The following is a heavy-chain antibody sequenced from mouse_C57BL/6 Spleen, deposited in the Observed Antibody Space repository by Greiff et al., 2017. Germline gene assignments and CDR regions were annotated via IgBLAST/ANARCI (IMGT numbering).Heavy chain of an antibody. D-gene: IGHD2-5*01. V-gene: IGHV1-69*01. CDR1: GYTFTSYW. Sequence: QVQLKQPGAELVMPGASVKLSCKASGYTFTSYWMHWVKQRPGQGLEWIGEIDPSDSYTNYNQKFKGKSTLTVDKSSSTAYMQLSSLTSEDSAVYYCARRETYYSNYEEVWFAYWGQGTLVTVSA. CDR3: ARRETYYSNYEEVWFAY. J-gene: IGHJ3*01. CDR2: IDPSDSYT.